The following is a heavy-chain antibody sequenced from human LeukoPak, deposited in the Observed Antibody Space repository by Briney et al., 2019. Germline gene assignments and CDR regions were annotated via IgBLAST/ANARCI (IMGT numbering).Heavy chain of an antibody. Sequence: PSETLSLTCAVYGGSFSGYYWSWIRQPPGKGLEWIGEINHSGSTNYNPSLKSRVTISVDTSENQFSLKLSSVTAADTAVYYCAVTISSGWSFDYWGQGTLVTVSS. CDR3: AVTISSGWSFDY. CDR1: GGSFSGYY. J-gene: IGHJ4*02. CDR2: INHSGST. D-gene: IGHD6-19*01. V-gene: IGHV4-34*01.